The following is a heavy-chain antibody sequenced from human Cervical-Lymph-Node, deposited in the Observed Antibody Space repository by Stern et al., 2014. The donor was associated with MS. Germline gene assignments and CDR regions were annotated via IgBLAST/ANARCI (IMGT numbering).Heavy chain of an antibody. CDR2: IYTTGST. CDR3: ARDSLEAYYFDS. V-gene: IGHV4-61*02. D-gene: IGHD5-24*01. CDR1: GGSISSGSYY. Sequence: VQLVESGPGLVKPSQTLSLTCAVSGGSISSGSYYWSWIRQPAGKGLEWIGRIYTTGSTDYNPSLKSRVTLSADPSKNQFPLKLSSGTAADTAVYYCARDSLEAYYFDSWGQGTLVTVSS. J-gene: IGHJ4*02.